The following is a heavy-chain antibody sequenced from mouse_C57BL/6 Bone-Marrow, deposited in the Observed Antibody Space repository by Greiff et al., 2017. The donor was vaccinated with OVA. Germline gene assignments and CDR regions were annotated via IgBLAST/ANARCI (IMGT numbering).Heavy chain of an antibody. CDR3: AKFNDGYYTFDF. J-gene: IGHJ2*01. Sequence: VQLQQSGPGLVAPSQSLSITCTVSGFSLTSYGVSWVRPPPGKGLEWLGVIWGDGSTNYHSGLRSRLSISKDNSKSQVFLKLNSLQTDDTATYYCAKFNDGYYTFDFWGQGTTLTVSS. CDR1: GFSLTSYG. D-gene: IGHD2-3*01. V-gene: IGHV2-3*01. CDR2: IWGDGST.